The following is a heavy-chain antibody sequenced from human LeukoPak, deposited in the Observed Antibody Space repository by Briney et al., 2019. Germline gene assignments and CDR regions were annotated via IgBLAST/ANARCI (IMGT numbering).Heavy chain of an antibody. J-gene: IGHJ4*02. V-gene: IGHV4-31*03. CDR1: GGSISSGGYY. CDR2: IYYSGST. D-gene: IGHD1-26*01. CDR3: ARHSGSYIDY. Sequence: SETLSLTCTVSGGSISSGGYYWSWIRQHPGKGLEWIGYIYYSGSTYYNPSLKSRVTISVDTSKNQFSLKLSSVTAADTAVYYCARHSGSYIDYWGQGTLVTVSS.